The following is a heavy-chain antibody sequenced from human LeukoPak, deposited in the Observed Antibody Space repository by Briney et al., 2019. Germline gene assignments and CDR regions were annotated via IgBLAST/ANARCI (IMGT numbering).Heavy chain of an antibody. Sequence: ASVKVSCKASGYTFTGYYMHWVQQAPGQGLEWMGWINPNSGGTNYAQKFQGRVTMTRDTSISTAYMELSRLRSDGTAVYYCANYNWNHYYFDYWGQGTLVTVSS. J-gene: IGHJ4*02. CDR1: GYTFTGYY. V-gene: IGHV1-2*02. D-gene: IGHD1-20*01. CDR2: INPNSGGT. CDR3: ANYNWNHYYFDY.